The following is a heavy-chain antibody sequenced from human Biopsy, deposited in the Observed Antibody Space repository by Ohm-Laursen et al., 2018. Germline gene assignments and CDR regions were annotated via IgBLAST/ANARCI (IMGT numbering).Heavy chain of an antibody. Sequence: PVKVSCKASGDAFLGYYLHWVRQAPGQGLEWMGSIYPNSGDTDFAQKSQGRVSMTRDTSVSTAYLELSSLRSDDTAIYYCARDLLEWSLPSWGQGTLVTVSS. CDR2: IYPNSGDT. CDR1: GDAFLGYY. J-gene: IGHJ4*02. CDR3: ARDLLEWSLPS. V-gene: IGHV1-2*02. D-gene: IGHD3-3*01.